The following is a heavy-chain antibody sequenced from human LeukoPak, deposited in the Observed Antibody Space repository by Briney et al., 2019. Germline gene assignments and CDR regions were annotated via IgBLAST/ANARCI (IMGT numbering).Heavy chain of an antibody. D-gene: IGHD6-13*01. CDR3: ARDLTPIAAAGTNYFDY. CDR1: GYTFTGHY. V-gene: IGHV1-2*02. CDR2: INPNSGGT. Sequence: ASVKVSCKASGYTFTGHYMHWVRQAPGQGLEWMGWINPNSGGTNYAQKFQGRVTMTRDTSISTAYMELSRLRSDDTAVYYCARDLTPIAAAGTNYFDYWGQGTLVTVSS. J-gene: IGHJ4*02.